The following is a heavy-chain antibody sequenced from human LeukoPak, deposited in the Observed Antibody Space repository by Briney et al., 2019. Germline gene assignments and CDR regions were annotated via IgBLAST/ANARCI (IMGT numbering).Heavy chain of an antibody. V-gene: IGHV1-46*01. J-gene: IGHJ4*01. D-gene: IGHD1-26*01. CDR3: AKIVGASNGYFDY. CDR2: INPSIGTT. CDR1: GYTFTSYY. Sequence: ASVKVSCKASGYTFTSYYMHWVRQAPGQGLEWMGIINPSIGTTSYAQKFQGRVTMTRDTSTTTVYMELSSLRSEDTAVYYCAKIVGASNGYFDYWGHGTLVTVSS.